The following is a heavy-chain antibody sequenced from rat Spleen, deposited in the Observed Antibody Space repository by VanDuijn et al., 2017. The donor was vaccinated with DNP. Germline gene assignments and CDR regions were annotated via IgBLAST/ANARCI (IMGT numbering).Heavy chain of an antibody. CDR3: ARTLNYGSDYAMDA. D-gene: IGHD1-3*01. Sequence: QVTLKESGPGMLQPSKTLSLTCSFSGFSLSTSGMVVSWIRQPSGKSLEWLAAIDWDGDKYYNPSLKSRLTVSKDTSNTQVFLKITSVDIADTATYYCARTLNYGSDYAMDAWGQGTSVTVSS. CDR2: IDWDGDK. V-gene: IGHV8S18*01. J-gene: IGHJ4*01. CDR1: GFSLSTSGMV.